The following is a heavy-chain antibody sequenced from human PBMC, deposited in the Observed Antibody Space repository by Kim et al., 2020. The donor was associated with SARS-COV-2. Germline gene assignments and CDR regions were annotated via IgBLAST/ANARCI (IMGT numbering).Heavy chain of an antibody. V-gene: IGHV1-69*04. CDR3: VREESSSWYNWFDP. CDR2: IIPILGIA. Sequence: SVKVSCKASGGTFSSYAISWVRQAPGQGLEWMGRIIPILGIANYAQKFQGRVTITADKSTSTAYMELSSLRSEDTAVYYCVREESSSWYNWFDPWGQGTLVTVSS. D-gene: IGHD6-13*01. J-gene: IGHJ5*02. CDR1: GGTFSSYA.